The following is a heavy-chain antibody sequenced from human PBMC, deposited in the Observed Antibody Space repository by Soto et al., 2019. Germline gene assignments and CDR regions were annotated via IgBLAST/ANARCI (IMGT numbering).Heavy chain of an antibody. CDR1: GVSISSYY. CDR3: ARDPYFHGSGNAFDI. V-gene: IGHV4-59*01. CDR2: IYYTGRT. D-gene: IGHD3-10*01. J-gene: IGHJ3*02. Sequence: SETMSLTCTVSGVSISSYYLSWIRQPPGKGLEWIGYIYYTGRTNYNPSLKSRVTFSVDTSKNQFSLNLSSVTAADMAVYYCARDPYFHGSGNAFDIWGQGTMVTVSS.